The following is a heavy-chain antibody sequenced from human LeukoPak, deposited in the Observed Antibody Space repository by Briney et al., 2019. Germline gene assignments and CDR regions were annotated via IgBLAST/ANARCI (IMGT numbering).Heavy chain of an antibody. D-gene: IGHD1-26*01. CDR2: ISGSGGST. J-gene: IGHJ2*01. CDR1: GFTFSSYA. V-gene: IGHV3-23*01. Sequence: GGSLRLSCAASGFTFSSYAMSWVRQAPGKGLEWVSVISGSGGSTYYADSVKGRFTISRDSSKNTLFLHMNTLRAEDTAIYYCAKDRTVGASYWYFDLWGRGTLVTVSS. CDR3: AKDRTVGASYWYFDL.